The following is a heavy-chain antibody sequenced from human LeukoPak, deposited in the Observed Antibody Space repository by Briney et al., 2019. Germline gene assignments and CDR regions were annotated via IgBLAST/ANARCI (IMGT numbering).Heavy chain of an antibody. D-gene: IGHD3-22*01. CDR1: GFTFDDYA. J-gene: IGHJ3*02. V-gene: IGHV3-9*03. CDR3: AKDKAPTMRGGGAFDI. CDR2: ISWNSGSI. Sequence: GGSLRLSCAASGFTFDDYAMHWVRQAPGKGLEWVSGISWNSGSIGYADSVKGRFTISRDNAKNSLYLQMNSLRAEDMALYYCAKDKAPTMRGGGAFDIWGQGTMVTVSS.